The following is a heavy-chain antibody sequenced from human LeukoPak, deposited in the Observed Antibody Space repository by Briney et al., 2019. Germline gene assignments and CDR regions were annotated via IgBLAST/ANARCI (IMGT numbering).Heavy chain of an antibody. D-gene: IGHD6-6*01. Sequence: ASVKVSCKASGYTFTSYDINWVRQATGQGLEWMGWMNPNSGNTGYAQKFQGRVTMTRDTSISTAYMELSRLRSDDTAVYYCARALSRSIAARSGYYYYMDVWGKGTTVTVSS. CDR3: ARALSRSIAARSGYYYYMDV. CDR1: GYTFTSYD. J-gene: IGHJ6*03. CDR2: MNPNSGNT. V-gene: IGHV1-8*01.